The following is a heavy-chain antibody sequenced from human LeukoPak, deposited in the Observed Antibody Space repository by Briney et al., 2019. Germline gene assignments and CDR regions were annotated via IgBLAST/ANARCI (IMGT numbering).Heavy chain of an antibody. V-gene: IGHV4-34*01. J-gene: IGHJ4*02. CDR1: GATFSGYY. D-gene: IGHD3-22*01. Sequence: SETLSLTCAIYGATFSGYYRNWIRQPPGKGLEWIGEISHSGGTNYNPSLKSRVTISADTSKNPFSLTLSYMTAADTAVYYCARTLDTSGYFRNFDYWGQGSLVTVSS. CDR3: ARTLDTSGYFRNFDY. CDR2: ISHSGGT.